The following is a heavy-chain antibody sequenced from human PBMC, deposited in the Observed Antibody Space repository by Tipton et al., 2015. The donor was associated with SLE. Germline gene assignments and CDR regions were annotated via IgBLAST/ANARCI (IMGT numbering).Heavy chain of an antibody. V-gene: IGHV3-21*01. CDR3: ANRSASESPSLGY. CDR1: GFTFSLYN. D-gene: IGHD1-14*01. Sequence: LSLTCVASGFTFSLYNMNWVRQAPGKGLEYVTSISSRGDYKHYQDSVKGRFTISRDNAKNTLYLEMNSLGDDDTALYYCANRSASESPSLGYWDQGTMVPVTS. J-gene: IGHJ4*02. CDR2: ISSRGDYK.